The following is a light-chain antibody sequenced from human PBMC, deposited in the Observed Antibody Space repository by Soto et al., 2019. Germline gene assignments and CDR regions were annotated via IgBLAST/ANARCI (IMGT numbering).Light chain of an antibody. V-gene: IGKV3-20*01. CDR1: QRVSSTY. J-gene: IGKJ1*01. CDR3: QQYGSSPT. CDR2: GTS. Sequence: EILLTQSPGTLSLSPGERATLSCRASQRVSSTYLAWYQQKPGQAPRRLIYGTSSRATGIPTRFSGSGSGTDFTLTISRLEPEDFAVYYCQQYGSSPTFGQGTKVDIK.